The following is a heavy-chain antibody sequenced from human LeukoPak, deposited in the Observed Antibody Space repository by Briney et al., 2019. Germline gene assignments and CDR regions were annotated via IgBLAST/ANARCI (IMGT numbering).Heavy chain of an antibody. CDR1: GFTFSSYW. V-gene: IGHV3-7*01. Sequence: GGSLRLSCAASGFTFSSYWMSWVRQAPGKGLEWVANIKQDGSEKYYVDSVKGRFTISRDNAKNSLYLQMNSLRAEDTAVYYRARVYYDYVWGSYRPRGFDYWGQGTLVTVSS. CDR2: IKQDGSEK. CDR3: ARVYYDYVWGSYRPRGFDY. D-gene: IGHD3-16*02. J-gene: IGHJ4*02.